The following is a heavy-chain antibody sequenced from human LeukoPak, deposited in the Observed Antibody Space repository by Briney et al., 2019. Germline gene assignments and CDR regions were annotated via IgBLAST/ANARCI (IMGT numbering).Heavy chain of an antibody. CDR2: IIPIFGTA. D-gene: IGHD1-7*01. Sequence: SVKVSCKASGGTFSSYAISWVRQAPGQGLEWMGRIIPIFGTANYAQKFQGRVTITTDESTSTAYMELSSLRSEDTAVYYCVLEGNWNYIARLGITGFDPWGQGTLVTVS. CDR3: VLEGNWNYIARLGITGFDP. CDR1: GGTFSSYA. J-gene: IGHJ5*02. V-gene: IGHV1-69*05.